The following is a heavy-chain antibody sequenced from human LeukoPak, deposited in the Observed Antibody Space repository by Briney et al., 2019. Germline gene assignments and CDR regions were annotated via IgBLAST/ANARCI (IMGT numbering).Heavy chain of an antibody. CDR3: TGQKGMDY. V-gene: IGHV3-48*02. Sequence: GESLKISCAASGFTFSSYTMSWVRQAPGKGLEWVSSISSDRTTIFYADSVKGRFTISRDNAQNSLYLQMNSLRDEDTAVYYCTGQKGMDYWGQGTLVIVSS. J-gene: IGHJ4*02. CDR1: GFTFSSYT. CDR2: ISSDRTTI.